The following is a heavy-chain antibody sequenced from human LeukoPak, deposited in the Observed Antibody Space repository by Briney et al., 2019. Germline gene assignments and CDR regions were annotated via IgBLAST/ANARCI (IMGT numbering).Heavy chain of an antibody. J-gene: IGHJ6*04. CDR1: GGPISSYY. V-gene: IGHV4-4*09. D-gene: IGHD5-18*01. CDR2: IYTSGST. CDR3: ARLDTAMVGDV. Sequence: PSETLSLTCTVSGGPISSYYWSWIRQPPGRGLEWIGYIYTSGSTNYNPSLKSRVTISVDTSKNQFSLKLSSVTAADTAVYYCARLDTAMVGDVWGKGTTVTVSS.